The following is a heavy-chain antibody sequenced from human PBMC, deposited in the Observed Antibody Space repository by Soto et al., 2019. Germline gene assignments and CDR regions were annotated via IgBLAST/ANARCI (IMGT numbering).Heavy chain of an antibody. J-gene: IGHJ4*02. CDR3: ARDMYFITAAGGGIDD. CDR1: GFTFDDNA. V-gene: IGHV3-9*01. D-gene: IGHD6-25*01. Sequence: VQLVESGGGLVQPGRSLRLSCAASGFTFDDNAMHWVRQSPGKGLEWVSGISWNSGTIGYADSVKGRFTISRDNAKNSLYLQMNSLRAEDTALYYCARDMYFITAAGGGIDDWGQGTLVTVSS. CDR2: ISWNSGTI.